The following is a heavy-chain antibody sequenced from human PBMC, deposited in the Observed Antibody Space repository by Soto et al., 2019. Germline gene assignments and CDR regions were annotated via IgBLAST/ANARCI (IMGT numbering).Heavy chain of an antibody. CDR2: IYYSGTT. CDR3: ARHLTYCSAGSCYSDFPYYGMDV. V-gene: IGHV4-59*08. CDR1: GGSIGSYY. D-gene: IGHD2-15*01. Sequence: PSETLSLTCTVSGGSIGSYYWHWIRQSPGKGLEWIGYIYYSGTTNYNPSLKSRVTISVDTSKNQFSLKLSSVTAADTAVYYCARHLTYCSAGSCYSDFPYYGMDVWGQGTTVTVSS. J-gene: IGHJ6*02.